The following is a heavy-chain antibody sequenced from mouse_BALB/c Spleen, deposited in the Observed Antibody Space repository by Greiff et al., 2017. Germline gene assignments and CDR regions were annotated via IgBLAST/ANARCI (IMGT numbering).Heavy chain of an antibody. V-gene: IGHV1-7*01. J-gene: IGHJ3*01. D-gene: IGHD1-1*01. Sequence: QVHVKQSGAELAKPGASVKMSCKASGYTFTSYWMHWVKQRPGQGLEWIGYINPSTGYTEYNQKFKDKATLTADKSSSTAYMQLSSLTSEDSAVYYCARGVYYYGSSPAWFAYWGQGTLVTVSA. CDR2: INPSTGYT. CDR3: ARGVYYYGSSPAWFAY. CDR1: GYTFTSYW.